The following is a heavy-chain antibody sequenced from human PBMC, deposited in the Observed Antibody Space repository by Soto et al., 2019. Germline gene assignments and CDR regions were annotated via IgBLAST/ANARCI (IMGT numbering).Heavy chain of an antibody. D-gene: IGHD3-10*01. J-gene: IGHJ4*02. Sequence: QVQLQESGPGLVKPSGTLSLTCAVSGGSISSSNWWSWVRQPPGKGVEWIGEIYHSGNTNYNPSLKSRVTMAMDKSRNQFSLTLSSVTAANTAVYYCARRWGEGRVDCWGQGTLVTVSS. CDR1: GGSISSSNW. CDR3: ARRWGEGRVDC. V-gene: IGHV4-4*02. CDR2: IYHSGNT.